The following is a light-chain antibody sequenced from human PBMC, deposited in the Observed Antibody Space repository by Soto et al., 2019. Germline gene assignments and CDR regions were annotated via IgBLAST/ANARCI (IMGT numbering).Light chain of an antibody. CDR1: QGINKW. J-gene: IGKJ4*01. CDR2: TAS. Sequence: DIQMTQSPSSVSASVGDRVTITCRASQGINKWLAWYQQKPGLAPNLVIYTASRLHGGGPSRFSGNASGTDFTLTISSLQPEDVATYYCQQGKSFPLTFGGGTKVEI. CDR3: QQGKSFPLT. V-gene: IGKV1-12*01.